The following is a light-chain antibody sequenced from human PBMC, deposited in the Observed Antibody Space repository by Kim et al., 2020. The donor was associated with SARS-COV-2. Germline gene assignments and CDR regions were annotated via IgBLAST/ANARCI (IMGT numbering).Light chain of an antibody. CDR3: QQYDSYPPT. J-gene: IGKJ4*01. CDR2: AAS. Sequence: DIQMTQSPSSLSASVGDRVTITCRASQGIRIYLAWYQQKAGKAPRSLIYAASILQSGVPPRFSGSGFGTDFTLTISSLQPEDFVTYYCQQYDSYPPTFGGGTKVDIK. V-gene: IGKV1-16*01. CDR1: QGIRIY.